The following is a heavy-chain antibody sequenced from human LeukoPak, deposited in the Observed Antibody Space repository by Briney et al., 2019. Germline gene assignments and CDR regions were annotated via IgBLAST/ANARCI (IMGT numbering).Heavy chain of an antibody. CDR3: ARDGPATDTDLDC. V-gene: IGHV3-7*01. D-gene: IGHD6-13*01. J-gene: IGHJ4*02. Sequence: GGSLRLSCAASGFSFSSHWMNWVRQAPGKGLQWVATIKGDGSEKFYVDSVKGRFTISRDNAKNSLYLQMSILRAEYTAVYYCARDGPATDTDLDCWGQGTLVIVSS. CDR2: IKGDGSEK. CDR1: GFSFSSHW.